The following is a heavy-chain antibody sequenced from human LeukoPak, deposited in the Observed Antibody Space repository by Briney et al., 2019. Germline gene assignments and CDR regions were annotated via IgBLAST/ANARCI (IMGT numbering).Heavy chain of an antibody. CDR2: ISYDGSNK. CDR3: ASSAEQWLAQPLDY. D-gene: IGHD6-19*01. J-gene: IGHJ4*02. CDR1: GFTFSSYG. V-gene: IGHV3-30*03. Sequence: GGSLRLSCAASGFTFSSYGMHWVRQAPGKGLEWVAVISYDGSNKYYAVSVKGRFTISRDNSKNTLYLQMNSLRAEDTAVYYCASSAEQWLAQPLDYWGQGTLVTVSS.